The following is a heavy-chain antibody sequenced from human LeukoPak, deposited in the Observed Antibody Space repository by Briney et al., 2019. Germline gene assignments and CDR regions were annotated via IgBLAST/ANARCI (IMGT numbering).Heavy chain of an antibody. V-gene: IGHV3-66*01. CDR1: GIAVSSNY. CDR2: IYNTGST. J-gene: IGHJ4*02. D-gene: IGHD3-3*01. Sequence: GESLRLSCAASGIAVSSNYMTWVRQAPGKGLEWVSVIYNTGSTFYADAVKGRFIISRDNYKNTLYLQMNSLKAEDTAVYYCARLGPNDFFSGYNFWGQGTLVTVSS. CDR3: ARLGPNDFFSGYNF.